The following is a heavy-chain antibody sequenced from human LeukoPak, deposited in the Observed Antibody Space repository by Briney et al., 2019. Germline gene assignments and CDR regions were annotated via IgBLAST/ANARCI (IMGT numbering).Heavy chain of an antibody. J-gene: IGHJ4*02. CDR3: ARNFRRRSGWYD. D-gene: IGHD6-19*01. CDR1: GGSISSSSYY. Sequence: PSETLSLTCTVSGGSISSSSYYWGWIRQPPGKGLEWIGSIYYSGSTYYNPSLKSRVTISVDTSKNQFSLRLSSVTAADTAVYYRARNFRRRSGWYDWGQGTLVTVSS. CDR2: IYYSGST. V-gene: IGHV4-39*07.